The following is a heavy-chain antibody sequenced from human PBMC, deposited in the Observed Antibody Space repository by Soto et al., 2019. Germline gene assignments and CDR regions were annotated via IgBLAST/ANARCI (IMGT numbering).Heavy chain of an antibody. D-gene: IGHD5-18*01. J-gene: IGHJ4*02. Sequence: QVQLVESGGGVVQPGRSLRLSCAASGFTFNSYAMHWVRQAPGKGLEWVAVISYDASTKYYADSVKGRFTISRDNSKNPLYLQMNSLRAEDTAVYYCATPSYGYVSPYYFAYWGQGTLVTVSS. CDR3: ATPSYGYVSPYYFAY. V-gene: IGHV3-30*03. CDR1: GFTFNSYA. CDR2: ISYDASTK.